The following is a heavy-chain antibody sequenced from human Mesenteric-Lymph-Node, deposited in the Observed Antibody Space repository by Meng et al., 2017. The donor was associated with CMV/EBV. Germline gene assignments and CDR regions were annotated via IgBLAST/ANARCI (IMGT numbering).Heavy chain of an antibody. Sequence: IDQREALMSKPPADLSLPDAICGGAFRGHYWSWICQPPGKVLEWIGEINHSGRTNYNPSLKSRVTISVDTSKNQFSLKLSSVTAADTAVYYCARHQRWLKSEGGFNYWCQGTLVTVSS. CDR1: GGAFRGHY. V-gene: IGHV4-34*01. CDR2: INHSGRT. D-gene: IGHD4-23*01. J-gene: IGHJ4*02. CDR3: ARHQRWLKSEGGFNY.